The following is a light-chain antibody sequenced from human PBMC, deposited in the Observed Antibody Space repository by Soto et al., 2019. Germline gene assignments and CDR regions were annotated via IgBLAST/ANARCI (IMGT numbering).Light chain of an antibody. CDR3: QQYENLPT. Sequence: DIQMTQSPSSLHASVGDRVTITCQASQNINNYLNWYQQQPGXTPXXLIYDASNLEAGVPSRFRGSGSGTDFTFTISRLQPEDIATYYCQQYENLPTFGQGTRLEIK. V-gene: IGKV1-33*01. CDR1: QNINNY. CDR2: DAS. J-gene: IGKJ5*01.